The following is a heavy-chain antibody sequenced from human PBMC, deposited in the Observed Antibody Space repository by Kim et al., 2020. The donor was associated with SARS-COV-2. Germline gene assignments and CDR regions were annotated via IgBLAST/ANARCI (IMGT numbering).Heavy chain of an antibody. J-gene: IGHJ6*02. D-gene: IGHD1-7*01. CDR1: GFTFSSYA. Sequence: GGSLRLSCAASGFTFSSYAMHWVRQAPGKGLEWVAVISYDGGNKYYADSVKGRFAISRDNSKNTLYLQMNSLRAEDTAVYYCARDLQVDSWNYGEYYYYYYGMDVWGQGTTVTVSS. V-gene: IGHV3-30*09. CDR3: ARDLQVDSWNYGEYYYYYYGMDV. CDR2: ISYDGGNK.